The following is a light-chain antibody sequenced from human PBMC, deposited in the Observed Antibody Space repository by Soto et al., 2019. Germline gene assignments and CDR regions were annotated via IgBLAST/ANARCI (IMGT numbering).Light chain of an antibody. CDR2: AAS. V-gene: IGKV1-9*01. CDR3: QQLNCHPLT. J-gene: IGKJ4*01. Sequence: TPYQSSLSKDVGARVTIACRASQSISNFLAWYQQKAGKAPKLLIYAASTLQSGVPSRFSGSDSGTDCALTIPGVQLEHFASYYGQQLNCHPLTLGGGTKVDIK. CDR1: QSISNF.